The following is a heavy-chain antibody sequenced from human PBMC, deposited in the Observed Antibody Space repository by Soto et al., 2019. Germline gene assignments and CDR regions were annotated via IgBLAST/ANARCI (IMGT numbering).Heavy chain of an antibody. V-gene: IGHV4-30-2*01. D-gene: IGHD2-21*01. J-gene: IGHJ4*02. CDR2: IYHSGNT. Sequence: PSETLSLTCAVSGGSISSSGYSWSWIRQPPGKGLEWIGYIYHSGNTYYNPSLKSRVTISVDRSKNQFSLKLSSVTAADTAVYYCASEGCGGDCFDYWGQGALVTVS. CDR1: GGSISSSGYS. CDR3: ASEGCGGDCFDY.